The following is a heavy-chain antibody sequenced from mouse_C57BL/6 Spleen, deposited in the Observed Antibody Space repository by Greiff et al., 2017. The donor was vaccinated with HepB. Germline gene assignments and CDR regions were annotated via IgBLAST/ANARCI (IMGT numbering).Heavy chain of an antibody. CDR2: IDPENGDT. CDR3: ATGIATRAFDY. CDR1: GFNIKDDY. Sequence: VQLQQSGAELVRPGASVKLSCTASGFNIKDDYMHWVKQRPEQGLEWIGWIDPENGDTEYASKFQGKATITADTSSNTAYLQLSSLTSEDTAVYYCATGIATRAFDYWGQGTTLTVSS. D-gene: IGHD3-3*01. V-gene: IGHV14-4*01. J-gene: IGHJ2*01.